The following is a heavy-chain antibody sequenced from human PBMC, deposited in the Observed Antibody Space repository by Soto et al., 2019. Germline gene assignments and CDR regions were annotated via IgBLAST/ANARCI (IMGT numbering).Heavy chain of an antibody. CDR2: INPSGGST. CDR1: GYTFTSYY. V-gene: IGHV1-46*01. CDR3: ARVRKGIAVAKKPAPPHQYGMDV. D-gene: IGHD6-19*01. J-gene: IGHJ6*02. Sequence: ASVKVSCKASGYTFTSYYMHWVRQAPGQGLEWMGIINPSGGSTSYAQKFQGRVTMTRDTSTSTVYMELSSLRSEDTAVYYCARVRKGIAVAKKPAPPHQYGMDVWGQGTTVTVSS.